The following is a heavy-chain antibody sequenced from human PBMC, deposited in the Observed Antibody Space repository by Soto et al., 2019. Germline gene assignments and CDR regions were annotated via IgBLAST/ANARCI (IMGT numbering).Heavy chain of an antibody. V-gene: IGHV1-3*01. CDR2: INAGNGNT. J-gene: IGHJ4*02. D-gene: IGHD3-3*01. CDR3: ARAQTLRFLEWLLAY. Sequence: QVQLVQSGAEVKKPGASVKVSCKASGYTFISYAMHWVRQAPGQRLEWMGWINAGNGNTKYSQKFQGRVTITRDTSASTAYMELSSLRSEDTAVYYCARAQTLRFLEWLLAYWGQGTLVTVSS. CDR1: GYTFISYA.